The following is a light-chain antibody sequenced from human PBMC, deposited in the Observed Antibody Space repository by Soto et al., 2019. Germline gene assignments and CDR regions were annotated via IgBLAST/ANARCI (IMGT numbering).Light chain of an antibody. CDR1: PSVTNF. V-gene: IGKV3-20*01. J-gene: IGKJ1*01. CDR3: QQYGSSPWT. Sequence: EIVLTQSPATLSLSPGERATLSCRASPSVTNFLAWYQQKPGQAPRLLIYGASSRATGIPDRFSGSGSGTDFTLTISRLEPEGFAVYYCQQYGSSPWTFGQGTKVDIK. CDR2: GAS.